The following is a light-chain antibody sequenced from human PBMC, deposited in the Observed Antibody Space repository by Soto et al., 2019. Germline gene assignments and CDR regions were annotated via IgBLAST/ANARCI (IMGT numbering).Light chain of an antibody. J-gene: IGLJ1*01. Sequence: QSALTQPASVSGSPGQSITISCTGTSSDVGNYNYVSWNQQHPGKAPKLMIYDVSNRPSGVSNRFSGSKSGNTASLTISGLQTEDEADYYCNSYTSSSTLVFGTGTKVTVL. CDR1: SSDVGNYNY. CDR2: DVS. V-gene: IGLV2-14*03. CDR3: NSYTSSSTLV.